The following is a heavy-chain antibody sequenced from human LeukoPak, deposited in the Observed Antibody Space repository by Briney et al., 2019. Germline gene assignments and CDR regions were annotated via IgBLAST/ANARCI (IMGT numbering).Heavy chain of an antibody. Sequence: GGSLRLSCAASGFTFSSYGMHWVRQAPGKGLEWVAVISYDGSNKYYADSVKGRFTISRDNSKNTLYLQMNSLGAEDTAVYYCARGIAARPVDYWGQGTLVTVSS. CDR1: GFTFSSYG. D-gene: IGHD6-6*01. CDR2: ISYDGSNK. J-gene: IGHJ4*02. CDR3: ARGIAARPVDY. V-gene: IGHV3-30*03.